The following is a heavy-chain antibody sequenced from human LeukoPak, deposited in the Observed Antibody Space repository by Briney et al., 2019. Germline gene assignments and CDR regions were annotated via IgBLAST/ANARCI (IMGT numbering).Heavy chain of an antibody. CDR2: ISGSGGST. Sequence: GGSLRLSCAASGFTFSSYAMSWVRQAPGKGLESVSAISGSGGSTYYADSVKGRFTISRDNSKNTLYLQMNSLRAEDTAVYYCATTSIAAREYYFDYWGQGTLVTVSS. CDR3: ATTSIAAREYYFDY. J-gene: IGHJ4*02. V-gene: IGHV3-23*01. CDR1: GFTFSSYA. D-gene: IGHD6-6*01.